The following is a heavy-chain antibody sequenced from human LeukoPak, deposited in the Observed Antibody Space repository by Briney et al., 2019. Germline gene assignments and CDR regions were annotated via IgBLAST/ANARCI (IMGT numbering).Heavy chain of an antibody. CDR2: IYTSGST. V-gene: IGHV4-61*02. Sequence: SQTLSLTCTVSGGSISSGSYYWSWIRQPAGKGLEWIGRIYTSGSTNYNPSLKSRVTISVDTSKNQFSLKLSSVTAADTAVYYCARSIFGVVMGDYWGQGTLATVSS. J-gene: IGHJ4*02. CDR3: ARSIFGVVMGDY. CDR1: GGSISSGSYY. D-gene: IGHD3-3*01.